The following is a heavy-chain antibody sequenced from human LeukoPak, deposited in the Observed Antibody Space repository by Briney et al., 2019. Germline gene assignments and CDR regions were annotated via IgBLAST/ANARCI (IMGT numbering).Heavy chain of an antibody. J-gene: IGHJ5*02. CDR1: GYTFTSYD. Sequence: ASLKVSCKASGYTFTSYDINWVRQAPGQGLEWMGWVSGYNGNTNYAQKFEGRVAMTTDTSTSTAYMELRGLRSEDTAVYYCARGDWFDPWGQGTLVTVSS. CDR3: ARGDWFDP. D-gene: IGHD2-21*01. CDR2: VSGYNGNT. V-gene: IGHV1-18*01.